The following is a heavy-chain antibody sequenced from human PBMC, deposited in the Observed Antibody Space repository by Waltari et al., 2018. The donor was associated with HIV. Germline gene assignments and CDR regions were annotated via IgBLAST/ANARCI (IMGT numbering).Heavy chain of an antibody. V-gene: IGHV4-38-2*02. Sequence: QVQLQESGPGLVKPSETLSLTCTVSGYSISSGYYWGWIRQPPGKGLEWIGSIYHSGSTYYNPSLKSRVTISVDTSKNQFSLKLSSVTAADTAVYYCARDPGYCSSTSCPPEYYGMDVWGQGTTVTVSS. CDR2: IYHSGST. J-gene: IGHJ6*02. D-gene: IGHD2-2*01. CDR3: ARDPGYCSSTSCPPEYYGMDV. CDR1: GYSISSGYY.